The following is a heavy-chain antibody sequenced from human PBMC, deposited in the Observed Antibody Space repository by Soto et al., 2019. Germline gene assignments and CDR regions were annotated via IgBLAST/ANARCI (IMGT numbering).Heavy chain of an antibody. CDR3: ARERGYCSGGSCYRAPVDY. CDR2: ISAYNGNT. CDR1: GYTFTSYG. J-gene: IGHJ4*02. Sequence: GASVKVSCKASGYTFTSYGISWVRQAPGQGLEWMGWISAYNGNTNYAQKLQGRVTMTTDTSTSTAYMELRSLRSDDTAVYYCARERGYCSGGSCYRAPVDYWGQGTLVTVSS. D-gene: IGHD2-15*01. V-gene: IGHV1-18*01.